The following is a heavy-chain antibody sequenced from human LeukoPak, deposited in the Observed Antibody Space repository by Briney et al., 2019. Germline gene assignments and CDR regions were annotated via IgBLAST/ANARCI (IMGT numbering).Heavy chain of an antibody. CDR1: GFTFSNAW. J-gene: IGHJ4*02. CDR3: TTEGVSSGEGLLWFGEFDY. V-gene: IGHV3-15*01. D-gene: IGHD3-10*01. CDR2: IKSKTDGGTT. Sequence: GGSLRLSCAASGFTFSNAWMSWARQAPGKGLEWVGRIKSKTDGGTTDYAAPVKGRFTISRDDSKNTLYLQMNSLKTEDTAVYYCTTEGVSSGEGLLWFGEFDYWGQGTLVTVSS.